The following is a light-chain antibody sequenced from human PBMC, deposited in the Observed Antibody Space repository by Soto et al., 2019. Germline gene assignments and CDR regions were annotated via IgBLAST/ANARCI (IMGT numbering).Light chain of an antibody. CDR1: SSDVGSYNL. Sequence: QPVLTQPASVSGSPGQSITISCTGTSSDVGSYNLVSWFQQHPGKAPKLMICEGSKRPSGVSNRFSGSKSGNTASLTISGLQAEDEADYYCSSYAPSNTLVFGGGTKLTVL. CDR2: EGS. V-gene: IGLV2-23*01. CDR3: SSYAPSNTLV. J-gene: IGLJ2*01.